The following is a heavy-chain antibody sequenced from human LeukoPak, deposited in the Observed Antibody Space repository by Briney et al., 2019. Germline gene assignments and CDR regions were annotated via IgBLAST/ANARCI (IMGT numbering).Heavy chain of an antibody. CDR2: INHSGST. D-gene: IGHD4-17*01. J-gene: IGHJ4*02. Sequence: SETLSLTCTVSGGSISSYYWSWIRQPPGKGLEWIGEINHSGSTNYNPSLKSRVTISVDTSKNQFSLKLSSVTAADTAVYYCARGGGALRYFDYWGQGTLVTVSS. V-gene: IGHV4-34*01. CDR3: ARGGGALRYFDY. CDR1: GGSISSYY.